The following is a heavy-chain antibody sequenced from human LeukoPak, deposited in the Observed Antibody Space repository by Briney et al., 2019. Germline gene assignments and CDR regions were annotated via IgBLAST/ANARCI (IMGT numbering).Heavy chain of an antibody. CDR1: GFNFRSYW. CDR2: IKEDGSKK. J-gene: IGHJ4*02. V-gene: IGHV3-7*05. D-gene: IGHD1-26*01. Sequence: PGGSLRLSCAASGFNFRSYWMKWVRQAPGKGLEWVANIKEDGSKKYYVDSVKGRFTISRDNAENSLYLQMNSLRVEDTAVYYRARGSDWERGSYDYWGQGTLVTVSS. CDR3: ARGSDWERGSYDY.